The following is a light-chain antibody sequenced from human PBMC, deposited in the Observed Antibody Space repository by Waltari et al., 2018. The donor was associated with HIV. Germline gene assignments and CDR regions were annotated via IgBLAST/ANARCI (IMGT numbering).Light chain of an antibody. CDR1: SSDVGGYNS. Sequence: QSALTQPASVSGSPGQSITISCTGTSSDVGGYNSVAWYQQHPGKAPKLIIYDVSNRPSVVPHRFAGSKSGNTASLTISGLQAEDEADYYCKSKTSSSTPCVFGTGTKVTVL. CDR3: KSKTSSSTPCV. V-gene: IGLV2-14*03. CDR2: DVS. J-gene: IGLJ1*01.